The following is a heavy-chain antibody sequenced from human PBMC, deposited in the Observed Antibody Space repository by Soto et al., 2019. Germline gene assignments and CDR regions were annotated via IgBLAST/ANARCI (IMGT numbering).Heavy chain of an antibody. CDR2: FDPEDGET. Sequence: ASVKVSCKVSGYTLTELSMHWVRQAPGKGLEWMGGFDPEDGETIYAQKFQGRVTMTEDTSTDTAYMELSSLRSEDTAVYYCATAQWVEAAFDIWGQGTMVTVSS. V-gene: IGHV1-24*01. J-gene: IGHJ3*02. D-gene: IGHD2-15*01. CDR3: ATAQWVEAAFDI. CDR1: GYTLTELS.